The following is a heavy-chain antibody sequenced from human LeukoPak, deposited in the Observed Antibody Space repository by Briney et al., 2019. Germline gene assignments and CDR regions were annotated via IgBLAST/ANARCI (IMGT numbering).Heavy chain of an antibody. Sequence: GESLKISCKGSGYIFTNDWIGWVRQMPGKGLEWMGIVYPGDSDTRYSPSFEGQVTISADKSINTGYLQWSSLKASDTAIYYCVRSPAVGYDRPGLYCYYMDVWGKGTPVTVSS. CDR2: VYPGDSDT. D-gene: IGHD2-2*01. CDR1: GYIFTNDW. CDR3: VRSPAVGYDRPGLYCYYMDV. J-gene: IGHJ6*03. V-gene: IGHV5-51*01.